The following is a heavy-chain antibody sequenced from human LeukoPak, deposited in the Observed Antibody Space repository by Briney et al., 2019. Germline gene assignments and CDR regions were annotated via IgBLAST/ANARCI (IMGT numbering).Heavy chain of an antibody. Sequence: SAPTLVNPTQTLTLTCTFSGFSLSTSGMCVSWIRQPPGKALEWLARIDWDDDKYYSTSLKTRLTISMDTSKNQVVLTMTNMDPVDTATYYCARTPPVAAAGSFDYWGQGTLVTVSS. V-gene: IGHV2-70*11. CDR3: ARTPPVAAAGSFDY. D-gene: IGHD6-13*01. CDR2: IDWDDDK. J-gene: IGHJ4*02. CDR1: GFSLSTSGMC.